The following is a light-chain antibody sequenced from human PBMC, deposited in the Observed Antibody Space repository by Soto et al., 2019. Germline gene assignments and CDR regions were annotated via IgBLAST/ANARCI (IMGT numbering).Light chain of an antibody. Sequence: EIVMTQSPATLSVSPGERATLSCRASQTVMRNLAWYQQKPGQPPRLLIYGAFNRAAGIPARFSGSGSGTDFTLTISSLEPEDFAVYYCQQYNKWPPITFGQGTDWR. CDR1: QTVMRN. CDR2: GAF. CDR3: QQYNKWPPIT. V-gene: IGKV3D-15*01. J-gene: IGKJ5*01.